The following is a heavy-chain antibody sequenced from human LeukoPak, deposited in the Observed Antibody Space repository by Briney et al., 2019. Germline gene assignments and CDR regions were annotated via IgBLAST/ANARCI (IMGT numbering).Heavy chain of an antibody. V-gene: IGHV5-51*01. D-gene: IGHD2-21*02. Sequence: GESLKISCKGSGYSSQFIFTSLWIGWVRQRPGKGLEWVAIIYPGDSVTRYSPSFQGQVTISADKSITTAYLQWSSLKASDTAMYYCATSGGSAYCGGDCYSWGRGTLVTVSS. CDR2: IYPGDSVT. CDR3: ATSGGSAYCGGDCYS. CDR1: GYSSQFIFTSLW. J-gene: IGHJ4*02.